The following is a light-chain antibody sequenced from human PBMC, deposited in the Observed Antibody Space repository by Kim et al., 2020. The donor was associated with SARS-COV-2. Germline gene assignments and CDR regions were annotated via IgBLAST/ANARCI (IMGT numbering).Light chain of an antibody. CDR2: GPS. Sequence: SPGDRATLSCRASQSVSSSYSAWYQQKPGQAPRLLMYGPSTSATGIPDRFSGSGSGTDFTLTISRLEPEDFAVYFCQQYVRSPITFGQGTRLEIK. V-gene: IGKV3-20*01. CDR1: QSVSSSY. J-gene: IGKJ5*01. CDR3: QQYVRSPIT.